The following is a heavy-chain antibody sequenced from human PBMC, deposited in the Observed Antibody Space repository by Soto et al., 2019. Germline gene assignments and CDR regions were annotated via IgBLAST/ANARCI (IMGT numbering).Heavy chain of an antibody. CDR3: TRWVIVNIGLDPAYDAFDI. V-gene: IGHV3-49*03. Sequence: GGSLRLSCTASGFTFGDYAMSWFRQAPGKGLEWVGFIRSKAYGGTTEYAASVKGRFTISRDDSKSIAYRQMNSLKTEDTAVYYCTRWVIVNIGLDPAYDAFDIWGQGTMVTVSS. J-gene: IGHJ3*02. CDR1: GFTFGDYA. D-gene: IGHD3-22*01. CDR2: IRSKAYGGTT.